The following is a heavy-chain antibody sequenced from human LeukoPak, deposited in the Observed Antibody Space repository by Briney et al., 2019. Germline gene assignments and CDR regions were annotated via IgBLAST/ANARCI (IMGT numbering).Heavy chain of an antibody. CDR1: GGTFSSYA. J-gene: IGHJ6*04. D-gene: IGHD5-12*01. CDR2: IIPIFATA. CDR3: GSRGYSGYDAYYYGMDV. Sequence: SVKVSCKASGGTFSSYAIIWVRQAPGQGLEWMGGIIPIFATANYAQKFQGRVTITADKSTSTAYMELSSLRSEDTAVHYCGSRGYSGYDAYYYGMDVWGKGTTVTVSS. V-gene: IGHV1-69*06.